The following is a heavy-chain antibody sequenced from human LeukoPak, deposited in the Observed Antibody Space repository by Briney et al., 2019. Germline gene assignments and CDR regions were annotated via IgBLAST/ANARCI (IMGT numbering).Heavy chain of an antibody. CDR2: INHSGST. CDR3: ARSSGYDSLGFDY. V-gene: IGHV4-34*01. J-gene: IGHJ4*02. CDR1: AGSFSGYY. D-gene: IGHD5-12*01. Sequence: KPSETLSLTCAVYAGSFSGYYWSWIRQPPGKGLEWIGEINHSGSTNYNPSLKSRVTISVDTSKNQFSLKLSSVTAADTAVYYCARSSGYDSLGFDYWGQGTLVTVSS.